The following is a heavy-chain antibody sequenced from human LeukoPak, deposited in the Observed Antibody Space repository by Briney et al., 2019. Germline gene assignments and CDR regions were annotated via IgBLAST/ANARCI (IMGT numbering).Heavy chain of an antibody. CDR1: GGSISSYY. CDR2: IYYSGST. CDR3: ARWFGELSLFDP. Sequence: SETLSLTCTVSGGSISSYYWSWIWQPPGKGLEWIGYIYYSGSTNYNPSLKSRVTISVDTSKNQFSLKLSSVTAADTAVYYCARWFGELSLFDPWGQGTLVTVSS. D-gene: IGHD3-10*01. J-gene: IGHJ5*02. V-gene: IGHV4-59*01.